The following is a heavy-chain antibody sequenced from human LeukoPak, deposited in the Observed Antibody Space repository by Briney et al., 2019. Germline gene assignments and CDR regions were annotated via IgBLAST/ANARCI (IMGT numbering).Heavy chain of an antibody. D-gene: IGHD5-24*01. V-gene: IGHV5-51*01. CDR1: GYSFTSYW. Sequence: GESLKISCKRSGYSFTSYWIGWVRQMPGKGLEWMGIIYPGDSDTRYSPSFQGQVTISADKSISTAYLQWSSLKASDTAMYYCARSRLTIDYYYYYMDVWGKGTTVTVSS. CDR2: IYPGDSDT. J-gene: IGHJ6*03. CDR3: ARSRLTIDYYYYYMDV.